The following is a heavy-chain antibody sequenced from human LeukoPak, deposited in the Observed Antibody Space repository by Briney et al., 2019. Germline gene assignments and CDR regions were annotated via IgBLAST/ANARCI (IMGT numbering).Heavy chain of an antibody. CDR1: GFTFSSYG. CDR2: MSGSGGST. Sequence: GGSLRLSCAASGFTFSSYGMSWVRQAPGKGLEWVSDMSGSGGSTYYADSVKGRLTISRVNSKNSLYLQMDSLRAEDSALYYCARGGRYRFPSPNWFDPWGQGTLVTVSS. V-gene: IGHV3-23*01. J-gene: IGHJ5*02. CDR3: ARGGRYRFPSPNWFDP. D-gene: IGHD2-15*01.